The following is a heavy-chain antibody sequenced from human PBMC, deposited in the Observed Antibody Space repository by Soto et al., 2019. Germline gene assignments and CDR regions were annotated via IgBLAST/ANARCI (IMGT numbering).Heavy chain of an antibody. CDR3: AKDSSPLGYCSGRSSDFNY. V-gene: IGHV3-23*01. J-gene: IGHJ4*02. Sequence: GGSLRLSCAASGFTFSSYAMSWVRQAPGKGLEWVSAISGSGGSTYYADSVKGRFTISRDNSKNTLYLQMNSLRAEDTAVYYCAKDSSPLGYCSGRSSDFNYWGQGTLVTVSS. D-gene: IGHD2-15*01. CDR1: GFTFSSYA. CDR2: ISGSGGST.